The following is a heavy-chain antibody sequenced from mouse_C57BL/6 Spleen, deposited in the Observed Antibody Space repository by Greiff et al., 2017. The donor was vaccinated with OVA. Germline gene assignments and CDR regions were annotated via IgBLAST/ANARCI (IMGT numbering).Heavy chain of an antibody. J-gene: IGHJ2*01. Sequence: EVMLVESGGGLVKPGGSLKLSCAASGFTFSDYGMHWVRQAPEKGLEWVAYISSGCSTLYYADTVKGGFTISRDNAKNTLFLPMTSLRSEDTAMYYCARMGFDYWGQGTTLTVSS. V-gene: IGHV5-17*01. CDR2: ISSGCSTL. CDR1: GFTFSDYG. CDR3: ARMGFDY.